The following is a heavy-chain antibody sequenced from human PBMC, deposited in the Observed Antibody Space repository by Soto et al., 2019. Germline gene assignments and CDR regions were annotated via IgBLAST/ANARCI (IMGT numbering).Heavy chain of an antibody. Sequence: QVQLVQSGAEVKKPGASVKVSCKASRYTFTNFGISWVRQAPGQGLAWMGWISPYNGNTNYAQKLQGRVTMTTDTSTSTADMELRSLRSDDTAVYYCARDTGIHQDYWGQGTLVTVSS. J-gene: IGHJ4*02. CDR2: ISPYNGNT. V-gene: IGHV1-18*01. CDR1: RYTFTNFG. CDR3: ARDTGIHQDY. D-gene: IGHD1-20*01.